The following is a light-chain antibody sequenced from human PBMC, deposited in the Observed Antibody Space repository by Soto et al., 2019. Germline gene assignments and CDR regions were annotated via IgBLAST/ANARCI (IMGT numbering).Light chain of an antibody. CDR1: SSDVGSYNL. CDR3: CSYAGSRTFDVV. V-gene: IGLV2-23*03. J-gene: IGLJ2*01. CDR2: EGS. Sequence: QSALTQPASVAGSPGQSMTISCTGTSSDVGSYNLVSWYQQHPGKAPKLMIYEGSKRPSGVSNRFSGSKSGNTASLTISGLQAGDEADYYCCSYAGSRTFDVVFGGGTKVTVL.